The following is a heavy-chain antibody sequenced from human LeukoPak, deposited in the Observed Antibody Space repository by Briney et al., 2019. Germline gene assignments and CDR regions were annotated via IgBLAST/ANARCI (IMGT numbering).Heavy chain of an antibody. D-gene: IGHD2-2*01. V-gene: IGHV1-18*01. Sequence: ASVKVSCKASGYTFTTDSLACVRQAPGQSLEWMGGVSVNNGGTNDAQSFQDRVTLTRATSTNTAYLELRSLRPADTAIIYCATAPQPRGYFLHWGQGTLVSVSS. CDR3: ATAPQPRGYFLH. CDR1: GYTFTTDS. CDR2: VSVNNGGT. J-gene: IGHJ1*01.